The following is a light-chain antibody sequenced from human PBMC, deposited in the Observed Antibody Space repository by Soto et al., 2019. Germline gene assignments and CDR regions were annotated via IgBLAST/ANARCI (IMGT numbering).Light chain of an antibody. CDR3: QTWGPGIQV. Sequence: QAVVTQSPSASASLGASVKLTCTLSSGHSSYAIAWHQQQPEKGPRYLMKLNSDGSHSKGDGIPDRFSGSISGSERYLTISSLPSEDEADYYCQTWGPGIQVFGGGTKLTVL. J-gene: IGLJ2*01. V-gene: IGLV4-69*02. CDR2: LNSDGSH. CDR1: SGHSSYA.